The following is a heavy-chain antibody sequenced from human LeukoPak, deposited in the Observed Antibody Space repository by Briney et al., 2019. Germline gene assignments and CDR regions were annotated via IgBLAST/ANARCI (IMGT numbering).Heavy chain of an antibody. CDR1: GGTFSSYA. J-gene: IGHJ4*02. Sequence: ASVKVSCRASGGTFSSYAISWVRQAPGQGLEWMGGIIPIFGTANYAQKFQGRVTITTDESTSTAYMELSSLRSEDTAVYYCAREGAYSSSWSYWGQGTLVTVSS. CDR2: IIPIFGTA. V-gene: IGHV1-69*05. D-gene: IGHD6-13*01. CDR3: AREGAYSSSWSY.